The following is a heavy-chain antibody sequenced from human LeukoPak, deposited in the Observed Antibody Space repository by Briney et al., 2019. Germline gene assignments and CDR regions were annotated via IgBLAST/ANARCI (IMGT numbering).Heavy chain of an antibody. CDR2: INHSGST. Sequence: SETLSLTCAVYGGSFSGYYWSWIRQPPGKGLEWIGEINHSGSTNYNPSLKSRVTISVDTSKNQFSLKLSFVTAADTAVCYCARAPYYDFWSGYYDRYYYCYYMDVWGKGTTVTVSS. D-gene: IGHD3-3*01. V-gene: IGHV4-34*01. CDR1: GGSFSGYY. J-gene: IGHJ6*03. CDR3: ARAPYYDFWSGYYDRYYYCYYMDV.